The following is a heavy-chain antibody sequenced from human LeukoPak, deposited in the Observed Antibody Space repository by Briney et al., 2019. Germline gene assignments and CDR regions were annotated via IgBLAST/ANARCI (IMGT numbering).Heavy chain of an antibody. CDR2: INQGRSDK. CDR1: GLTLSMQW. J-gene: IGHJ4*02. D-gene: IGHD1-14*01. Sequence: GRSMTLSWAPSGLTLSMQWMSWDRQAPGEGMEWVAKINQGRSDKYYVDTVKGRFTISRDNANNLLYLQMNSLRGEDTAVYYGTRDRSRAEDDWGQGTLVTVSS. CDR3: TRDRSRAEDD. V-gene: IGHV3-7*01.